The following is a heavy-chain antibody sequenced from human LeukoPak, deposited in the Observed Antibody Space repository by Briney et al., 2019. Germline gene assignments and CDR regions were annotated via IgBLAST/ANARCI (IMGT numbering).Heavy chain of an antibody. J-gene: IGHJ3*02. V-gene: IGHV1-69*05. Sequence: SVKVSCKASGGTFSSYAISWVRQAPGQGLEWMGGVIPIFGTANYAQKFQGRVTITTDESTSTAYMELSSLRSEDTAVYYCARALGHRDAFDIWGQGTMVTVSS. CDR3: ARALGHRDAFDI. CDR2: VIPIFGTA. D-gene: IGHD3-16*01. CDR1: GGTFSSYA.